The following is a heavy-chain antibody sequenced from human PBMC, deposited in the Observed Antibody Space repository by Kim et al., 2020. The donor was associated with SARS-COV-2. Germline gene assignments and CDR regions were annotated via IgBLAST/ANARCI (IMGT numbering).Heavy chain of an antibody. Sequence: ASVKVSCKASGYTFTSYAMHWVRQAPGQRLEWMGWINAGNGNTKYSQKFQGRVTITRDTSASTAYMELSSLRSEDTAVYYCARLGVAGPGDPVEDYWGQGTPGHRLL. CDR2: INAGNGNT. CDR1: GYTFTSYA. CDR3: ARLGVAGPGDPVEDY. J-gene: IGHJ4*02. D-gene: IGHD2-15*01. V-gene: IGHV1-3*01.